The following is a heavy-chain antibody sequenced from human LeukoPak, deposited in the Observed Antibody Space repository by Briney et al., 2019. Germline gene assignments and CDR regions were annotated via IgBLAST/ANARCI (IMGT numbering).Heavy chain of an antibody. CDR3: AREGCSGGNCWFDP. J-gene: IGHJ5*02. Sequence: SETLSLTCTVSGGSISSSSYYWGWIHQPPGKGLEWIGSIYYSGSTYYNPSLKSRVTISVDTSKNQFSLKLSSVTAADTAVYYCAREGCSGGNCWFDPWGQGTLVTVSS. D-gene: IGHD2-15*01. V-gene: IGHV4-39*02. CDR2: IYYSGST. CDR1: GGSISSSSYY.